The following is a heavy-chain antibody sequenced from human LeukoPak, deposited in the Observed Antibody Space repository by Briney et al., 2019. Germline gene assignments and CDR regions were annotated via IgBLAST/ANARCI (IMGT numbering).Heavy chain of an antibody. J-gene: IGHJ3*02. CDR3: ARLDAYYDFWSGYYPDDAFDI. CDR2: IIPIFGTA. V-gene: IGHV1-69*05. D-gene: IGHD3-3*01. Sequence: SVKVSRKASGGTFSSYAISWVRQAPGQGLEWMGRIIPIFGTANYAQKFQGRVTITTDESTSTAYMELSSLRSEDTAVYYCARLDAYYDFWSGYYPDDAFDIWGQGTMVTVSS. CDR1: GGTFSSYA.